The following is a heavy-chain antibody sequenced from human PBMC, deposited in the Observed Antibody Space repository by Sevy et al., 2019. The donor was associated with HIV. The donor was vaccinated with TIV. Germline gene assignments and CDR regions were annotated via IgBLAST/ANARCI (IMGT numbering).Heavy chain of an antibody. CDR1: GFTFSDYY. CDR3: ARGGRRSSFSCLWFDP. J-gene: IGHJ5*02. Sequence: GGSLRLSCAASGFTFSDYYMSWIRQAPGKGLEWVSYIINSGSTIYNEDPVKGRFTISRDNAKNSLYLQMNSLRAEDTAVYYCARGGRRSSFSCLWFDPWGQGTLVTVSS. CDR2: IINSGSTI. D-gene: IGHD6-13*01. V-gene: IGHV3-11*01.